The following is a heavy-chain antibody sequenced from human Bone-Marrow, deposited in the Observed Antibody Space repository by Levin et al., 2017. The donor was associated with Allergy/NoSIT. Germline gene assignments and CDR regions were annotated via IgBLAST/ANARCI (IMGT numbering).Heavy chain of an antibody. CDR2: IYYSGST. J-gene: IGHJ4*02. Sequence: PSETLSLTCTVSGGSISSSSYYWGSIRQPPGKGLEWIGSIYYSGSTYYSPSLKSRVTISVDTSKNQFSLRLGSVTAADTAVYYCARDASRNGSGSYTDYWGQGTLVTVSS. V-gene: IGHV4-39*07. CDR1: GGSISSSSYY. D-gene: IGHD3-10*01. CDR3: ARDASRNGSGSYTDY.